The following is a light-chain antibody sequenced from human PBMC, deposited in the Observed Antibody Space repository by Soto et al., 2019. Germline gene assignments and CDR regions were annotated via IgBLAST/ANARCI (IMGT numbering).Light chain of an antibody. CDR1: NIGSKS. J-gene: IGLJ2*01. CDR2: HDS. V-gene: IGLV3-21*04. Sequence: SYELTQSPSVSVAPGKTARITCGGNNIGSKSVHWYQQKPGQAPVLVIHHDSDRPSGIPERFSGSNSGNTATLTISRVEAGDEADYYCQVWDTSSDLVVFGGGTKLTVL. CDR3: QVWDTSSDLVV.